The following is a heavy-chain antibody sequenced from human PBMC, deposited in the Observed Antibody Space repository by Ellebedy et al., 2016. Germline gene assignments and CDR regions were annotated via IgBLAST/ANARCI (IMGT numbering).Heavy chain of an antibody. Sequence: GGSLRLSCAVSGFTLSSFSMNWVRQAPGKGLEWVSYFSSSGTFIWYADSVRGRFTISRDNAKNSLYLQMNSLRFEDTAMYYCVRDHNWAFDYWGQGILVTVSS. CDR1: GFTLSSFS. V-gene: IGHV3-21*05. J-gene: IGHJ4*02. CDR2: FSSSGTFI. CDR3: VRDHNWAFDY. D-gene: IGHD1-20*01.